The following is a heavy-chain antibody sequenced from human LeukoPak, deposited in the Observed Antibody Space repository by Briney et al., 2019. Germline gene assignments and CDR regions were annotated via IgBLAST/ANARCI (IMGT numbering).Heavy chain of an antibody. CDR1: GFTFSNAW. CDR2: IYSGGST. V-gene: IGHV3-66*01. Sequence: GGSLRLSCVASGFTFSNAWMNWVRQAPGKGLEWVSLIYSGGSTYYADSVTGRFTISRDNSKNMLYLQMNSLRAEDTAVYYCARAQYGIYFQHWGQGTLVTVSS. J-gene: IGHJ1*01. D-gene: IGHD2-2*01. CDR3: ARAQYGIYFQH.